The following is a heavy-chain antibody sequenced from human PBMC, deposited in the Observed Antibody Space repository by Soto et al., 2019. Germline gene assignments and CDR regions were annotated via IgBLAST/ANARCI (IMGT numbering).Heavy chain of an antibody. J-gene: IGHJ4*02. D-gene: IGHD2-21*02. Sequence: ESGGGVVQPGKSLRLSCAASGFTFSLYGMHWVRQAPGKGLEWVAVIWYDGSKKYYADSVKGRFAISRDNSNNTLYLQMNSLRTEDTAVYYCARGGNPLTATYLPDFWGQGTLVTVSS. CDR2: IWYDGSKK. CDR1: GFTFSLYG. CDR3: ARGGNPLTATYLPDF. V-gene: IGHV3-33*01.